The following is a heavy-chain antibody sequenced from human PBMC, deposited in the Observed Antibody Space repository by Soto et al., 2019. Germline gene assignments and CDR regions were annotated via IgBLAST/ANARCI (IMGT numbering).Heavy chain of an antibody. CDR2: IYHRGST. Sequence: TLSLTWAVSGGSISSGGDCWSWIRQPPGKGLEWIGYIYHRGSTYYNPSLKSRVTISVDRSKNQFSLKLSSVTAADTAVYYCARCRGSRGYLTCSAPWGQGTLVTVSS. V-gene: IGHV4-30-2*01. CDR3: ARCRGSRGYLTCSAP. J-gene: IGHJ5*02. CDR1: GGSISSGGDC. D-gene: IGHD3-22*01.